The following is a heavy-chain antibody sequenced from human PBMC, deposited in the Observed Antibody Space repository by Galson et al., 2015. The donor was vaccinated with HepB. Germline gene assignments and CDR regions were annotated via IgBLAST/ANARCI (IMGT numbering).Heavy chain of an antibody. V-gene: IGHV1-46*03. CDR1: ISTTYY. D-gene: IGHD4-11*01. CDR2: VNPSSGST. J-gene: IGHJ4*02. Sequence: SVKVSCKASISTTYYMHWVRQAPGQGLEWMGGVNPSSGSTRYAQKLQGRVTMTRDTSTSTVYMELSSLRSEDTAVYYCVREVVGANSKSFEYWGQGTLGTVSA. CDR3: VREVVGANSKSFEY.